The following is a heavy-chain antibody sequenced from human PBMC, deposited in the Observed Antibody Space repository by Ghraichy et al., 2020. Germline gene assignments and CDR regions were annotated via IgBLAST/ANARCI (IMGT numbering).Heavy chain of an antibody. CDR1: GYSFTSYA. J-gene: IGHJ6*02. CDR2: ISAYDGNR. CDR3: ARTDAPYRSASTYPYYYYPMDV. V-gene: IGHV1-18*01. Sequence: ASVKASCKASGYSFTSYAITWVRQAPGQGLEWMGWISAYDGNRNYAQNLQGRVTMTTDTSTSTAYMELRSLISDDTAVYYCARTDAPYRSASTYPYYYYPMDVWGQGTTVTVSS. D-gene: IGHD6-6*01.